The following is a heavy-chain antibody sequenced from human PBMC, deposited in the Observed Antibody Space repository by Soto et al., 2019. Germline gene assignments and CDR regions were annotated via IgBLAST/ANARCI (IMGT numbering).Heavy chain of an antibody. CDR3: ARDPVRFLEWLPLDAFDI. D-gene: IGHD3-3*01. J-gene: IGHJ3*02. CDR1: GYTFTSYY. Sequence: QVQLVQSGAEVKKPGASVKVSCKASGYTFTSYYMHWVRQAPGQGLEWMGIINPSGGSTSYAPKFQGRVTMTRDTSTRTVYMELSSLRSEDTAVYYCARDPVRFLEWLPLDAFDIWGQGTMVTVSS. V-gene: IGHV1-46*01. CDR2: INPSGGST.